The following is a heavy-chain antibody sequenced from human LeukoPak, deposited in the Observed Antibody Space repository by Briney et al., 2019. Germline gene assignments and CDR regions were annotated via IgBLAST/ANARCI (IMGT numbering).Heavy chain of an antibody. CDR1: GGSISSGDYY. Sequence: SGTLSLTCTVSGGSISSGDYYWSCIRQPPGKGLECIGYIYYSGSTNYNPSLKSRVTISVDTSKNQFSLKLSSVTAADTAVYYCARHHPYSSSWSAAFDIWGQGTMVTVSS. D-gene: IGHD6-13*01. V-gene: IGHV4-61*08. CDR2: IYYSGST. J-gene: IGHJ3*02. CDR3: ARHHPYSSSWSAAFDI.